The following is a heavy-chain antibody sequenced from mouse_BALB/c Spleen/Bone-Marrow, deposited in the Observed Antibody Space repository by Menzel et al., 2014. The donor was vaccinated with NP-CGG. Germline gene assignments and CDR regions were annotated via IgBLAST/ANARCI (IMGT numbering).Heavy chain of an antibody. CDR1: GFTYSSYG. CDR3: ARQDYDWFAY. D-gene: IGHD2-4*01. CDR2: ISSGGSYT. Sequence: EVMLVESGGDLVEPGGSLKLSCAASGFTYSSYGMSWVRQTPDKRLEWVATISSGGSYTYYPDSVKGRFTISRDNAKNTLYLQMSSLKSEDTAMYYCARQDYDWFAYWGQRTLVTVSA. J-gene: IGHJ3*01. V-gene: IGHV5-6*02.